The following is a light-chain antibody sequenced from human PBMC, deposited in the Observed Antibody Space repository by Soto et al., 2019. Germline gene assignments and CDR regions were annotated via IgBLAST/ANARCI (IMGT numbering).Light chain of an antibody. CDR2: GAS. CDR3: QQYGRSPPFT. V-gene: IGKV3-20*01. J-gene: IGKJ2*01. CDR1: QSVSSTY. Sequence: IVLTQSPGTLSLSPGERATLSCRASQSVSSTYIAWYQQNPGQAPRLLIYGASSRATGIPDRFSGSGSGTDFTLTSSRLEPEDFAVYFCQQYGRSPPFTFGQGTKVEMK.